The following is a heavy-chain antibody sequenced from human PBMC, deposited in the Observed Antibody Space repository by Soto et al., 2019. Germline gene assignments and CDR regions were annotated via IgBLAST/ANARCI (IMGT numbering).Heavy chain of an antibody. Sequence: QVQLVESGGGVVQPGRSLRLSCVASGFTFSSYAIHWVRQAPGKGLEWVAVISYDGSNKFYADSVKGRFTISRDNSKNTLYLHMNSLNTEDTAVYYCAKDVTVDIVNTPGYWCQGTLVTGSS. V-gene: IGHV3-30*18. J-gene: IGHJ4*02. D-gene: IGHD5-12*01. CDR3: AKDVTVDIVNTPGY. CDR2: ISYDGSNK. CDR1: GFTFSSYA.